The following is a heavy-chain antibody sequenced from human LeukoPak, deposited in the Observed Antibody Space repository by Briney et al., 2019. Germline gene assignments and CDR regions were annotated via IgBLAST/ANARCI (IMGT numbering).Heavy chain of an antibody. CDR1: GYTFTSYD. V-gene: IGHV1-8*01. Sequence: ASVKVSCKASGYTFTSYDINWVRQAPGQGLEWMGWMNPNSGNTGYAQKFQGRVTMTRNTSISTAYMELSSLRSEDTAVYYCARGRSSWPPYYYYYMDVWGKGTTVTVSS. J-gene: IGHJ6*03. CDR2: MNPNSGNT. CDR3: ARGRSSWPPYYYYYMDV. D-gene: IGHD6-13*01.